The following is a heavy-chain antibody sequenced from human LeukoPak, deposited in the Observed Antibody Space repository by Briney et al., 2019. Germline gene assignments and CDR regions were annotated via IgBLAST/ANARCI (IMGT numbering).Heavy chain of an antibody. CDR2: IIPIFGTA. J-gene: IGHJ5*02. V-gene: IGHV1-69*13. D-gene: IGHD3-10*01. CDR1: GGTFSSYA. Sequence: GASVKVSCKASGGTFSSYAISWVRQAPGQGLEWMGGIIPIFGTANYAQKFQGRVTITADESTSTAYMELSSLRSEDTAVYYCARVEGPHYYGSGSYEDWFDPWGQGTLVTVSS. CDR3: ARVEGPHYYGSGSYEDWFDP.